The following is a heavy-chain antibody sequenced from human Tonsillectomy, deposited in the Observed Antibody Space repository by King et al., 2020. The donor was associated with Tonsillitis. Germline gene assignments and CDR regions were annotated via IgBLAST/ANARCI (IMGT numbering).Heavy chain of an antibody. CDR3: AAVGATEGKDGFDI. CDR1: GFTFTSSA. Sequence: MQLVQSGPEVKKPGTSVKVSCKASGFTFTSSAVQWVRQARGQRLEWIGWIVVGSGNTNYAQKFQERVTITRDTSTSTAYMEVSSLRSEDTAVYYCAAVGATEGKDGFDIWGQGTMVTVSS. J-gene: IGHJ3*02. D-gene: IGHD1-26*01. CDR2: IVVGSGNT. V-gene: IGHV1-58*01.